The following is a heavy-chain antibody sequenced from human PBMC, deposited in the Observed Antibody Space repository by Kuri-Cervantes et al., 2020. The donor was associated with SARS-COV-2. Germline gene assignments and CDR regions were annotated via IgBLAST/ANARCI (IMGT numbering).Heavy chain of an antibody. V-gene: IGHV3-30*02. D-gene: IGHD3-9*01. Sequence: GGSLRLSCAASGFSFSNYGMHWVRQAPGKGLEWVAFIQYLGESKYNGDSVKGRFTISRDNSKNTLFLQMNSLRVEDTAVYYCARLVSVLSRFGLHPNLPFGYWGQGTRVTVSS. CDR2: IQYLGESK. CDR3: ARLVSVLSRFGLHPNLPFGY. J-gene: IGHJ4*02. CDR1: GFSFSNYG.